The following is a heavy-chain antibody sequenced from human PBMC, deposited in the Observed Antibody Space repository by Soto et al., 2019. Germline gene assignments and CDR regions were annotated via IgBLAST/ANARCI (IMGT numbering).Heavy chain of an antibody. CDR2: ISPYSGYT. V-gene: IGHV1-18*01. J-gene: IGHJ4*02. CDR1: GYSFMKYG. CDR3: AREASVLIPAAQPSRFDS. D-gene: IGHD2-2*01. Sequence: ASVKVSCKGFGYSFMKYGINCVLQSPLQGLDWVGCISPYSGYTHSAQKFHGRLTLTTDTAASTAYMELRILRSADTALYYCAREASVLIPAAQPSRFDSWGQGTLVTVSS.